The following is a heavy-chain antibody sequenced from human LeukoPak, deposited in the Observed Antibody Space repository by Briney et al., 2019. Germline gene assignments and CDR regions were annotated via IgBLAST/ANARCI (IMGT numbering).Heavy chain of an antibody. CDR3: ATYPPNLRWSFDY. CDR1: GFTFSTYA. V-gene: IGHV3-23*01. J-gene: IGHJ4*02. CDR2: ITSVGGTT. D-gene: IGHD4-23*01. Sequence: PGGSLRLSCAGSGFTFSTYAMSWVRRTPGKGLEWVSAITSVGGTTYYADSVKGRFTISRDNSKNTLWLQMNNLRAEDTAVDYYATYPPNLRWSFDYWGQGTLVTVSS.